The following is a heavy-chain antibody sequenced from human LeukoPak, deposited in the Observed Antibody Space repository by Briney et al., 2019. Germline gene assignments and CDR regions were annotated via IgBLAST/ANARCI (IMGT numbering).Heavy chain of an antibody. CDR1: GFIVSENY. V-gene: IGHV3-66*01. Sequence: PGGSLRLSCEVSGFIVSENYMSWVRQAPGKGPEWVSVLYSVGSTSYADSVKGRFTISRDNSKNTLYLQVNSLRADDTAVYYCATYNWETDYWGQGTLVTVSS. J-gene: IGHJ4*02. CDR3: ATYNWETDY. D-gene: IGHD1-20*01. CDR2: LYSVGST.